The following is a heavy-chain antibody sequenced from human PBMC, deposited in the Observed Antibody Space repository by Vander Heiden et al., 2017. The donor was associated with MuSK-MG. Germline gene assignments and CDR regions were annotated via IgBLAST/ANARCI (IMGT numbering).Heavy chain of an antibody. CDR3: AKDRLTLDAFDI. CDR2: ISGTGGTT. CDR1: GFMFASYG. D-gene: IGHD7-27*01. V-gene: IGHV3-23*04. J-gene: IGHJ3*02. Sequence: EVQLVESGGGLVQPGGSLRLSCTASGFMFASYGMSWVRLAPGKGLEWVAGISGTGGTTYYKDSVKGRFTISRDNSKNTLYMEMNRLRAEDTAVYYCAKDRLTLDAFDIWGQGTMVTVSS.